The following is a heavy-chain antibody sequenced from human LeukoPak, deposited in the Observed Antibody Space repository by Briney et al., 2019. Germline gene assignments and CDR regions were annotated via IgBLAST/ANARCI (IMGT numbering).Heavy chain of an antibody. J-gene: IGHJ4*02. CDR2: ISAYNGNT. Sequence: ASVNVSCKASGYTFTSYGISWVRQAPGQGLEWMGWISAYNGNTNYAQKLQGRVTMTTDTSTSTAYMELRSLRSDDTAVYYCATLPYYYDSSASPDWGRGTLVTVSS. D-gene: IGHD3-22*01. CDR3: ATLPYYYDSSASPD. CDR1: GYTFTSYG. V-gene: IGHV1-18*01.